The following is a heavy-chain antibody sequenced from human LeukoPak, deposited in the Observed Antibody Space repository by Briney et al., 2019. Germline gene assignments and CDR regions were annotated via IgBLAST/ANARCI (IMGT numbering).Heavy chain of an antibody. J-gene: IGHJ6*03. D-gene: IGHD6-19*01. CDR2: IYYSGST. Sequence: SETLSLTCTVSGGSIGSSSYYWGWIRQPPGKGLEWIGYIYYSGSTNYNPSLKSRVTISVDTSKNQFSLKLSSVTAADTAVYYCARDYRGIAVAGTKRRSFDYYYYYYMDVWGKGTTVTISS. CDR1: GGSIGSSSYY. V-gene: IGHV4-61*05. CDR3: ARDYRGIAVAGTKRRSFDYYYYYYMDV.